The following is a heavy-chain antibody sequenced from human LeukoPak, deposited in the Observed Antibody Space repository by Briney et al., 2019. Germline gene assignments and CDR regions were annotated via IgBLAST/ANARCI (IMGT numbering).Heavy chain of an antibody. CDR1: GGTFSSYA. D-gene: IGHD3-9*01. J-gene: IGHJ4*02. V-gene: IGHV1-69*04. CDR2: IIPILGIA. Sequence: GASVKVSCKASGGTFSSYAISWVRQAPGQGLEWMGRIIPILGIANYAQEFQGRVTITADKSTSTAYMELSSLRSEDTAVYYCARESPDYDILTGYYSDYWGQGTLVTVSS. CDR3: ARESPDYDILTGYYSDY.